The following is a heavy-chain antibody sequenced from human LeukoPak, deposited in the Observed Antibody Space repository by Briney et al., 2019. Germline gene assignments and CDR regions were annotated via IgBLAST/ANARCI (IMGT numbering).Heavy chain of an antibody. J-gene: IGHJ4*02. CDR1: GDSINNNRW. D-gene: IGHD1-26*01. CDR2: IHGSGRT. Sequence: SETLSLTCAVSGDSINNNRWWSWVRQSPGKGLEWLGEIHGSGRTNCNPSLKSRVTISVDNSKNQFSLKVNSMTAADTAMYFCVRNGYYSVDSWGQGTLVTVSS. V-gene: IGHV4-4*02. CDR3: VRNGYYSVDS.